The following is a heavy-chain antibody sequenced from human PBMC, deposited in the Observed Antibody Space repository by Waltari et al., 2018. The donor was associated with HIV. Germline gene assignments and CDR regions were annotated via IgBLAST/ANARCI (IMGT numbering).Heavy chain of an antibody. CDR2: INAGNGNT. V-gene: IGHV1-3*01. J-gene: IGHJ5*02. CDR1: GYTFTSYA. D-gene: IGHD6-6*01. CDR3: ARDSGGSSSSLPDRTFDP. Sequence: QVQLVQSGAEVKKPGASVKVSCKASGYTFTSYAMHWVRQAPGQRLEWMGWINAGNGNTKYSQKFQGRVTITRDTSASTAYMELSSLRSEDTAVYYCARDSGGSSSSLPDRTFDPWGQGTLVTVSS.